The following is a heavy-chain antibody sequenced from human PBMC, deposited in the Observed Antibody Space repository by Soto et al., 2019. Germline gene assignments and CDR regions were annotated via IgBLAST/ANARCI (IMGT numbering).Heavy chain of an antibody. CDR1: GFVFTNFW. CDR3: AKDSWYFDL. D-gene: IGHD6-13*01. J-gene: IGHJ4*02. CDR2: IDTSGHST. V-gene: IGHV3-74*01. Sequence: GGSLRLSCEASGFVFTNFWMHWVRHVPGKGLVWVARIDTSGHSTNYAESVKGRFTISRDNAKNTVSLQMNSLRVEDTGVYYCAKDSWYFDLWSQGSQVTVSS.